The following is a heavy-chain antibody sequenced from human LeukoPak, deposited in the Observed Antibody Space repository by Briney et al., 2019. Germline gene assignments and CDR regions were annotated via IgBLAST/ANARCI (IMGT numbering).Heavy chain of an antibody. CDR1: GFTFSSYG. CDR2: ISYDGSNK. V-gene: IGHV3-30*18. Sequence: PGGSLRLSCAASGFTFSSYGMHWVRQAPGKGLEWVAVISYDGSNKYYADSVKGRFTISRDNSKNTLYLQMNSLRAEDTAVYYCAKGDGYSYGYDYWGQGTLVTVSS. J-gene: IGHJ4*02. CDR3: AKGDGYSYGYDY. D-gene: IGHD5-18*01.